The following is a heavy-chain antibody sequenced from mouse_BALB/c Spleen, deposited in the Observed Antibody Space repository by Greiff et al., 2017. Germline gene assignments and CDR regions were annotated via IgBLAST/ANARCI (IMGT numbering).Heavy chain of an antibody. CDR3: ARGGYFDY. CDR2: IYPGDGDT. J-gene: IGHJ2*01. Sequence: QVQLQQSGPELVKPGASVKISCKASGYAFSSSWMNWVKQRPGQGLEWIGRIYPGDGDTNYNEKFKGKATLTADTSSSTAYMQLSSLTSEDSAIYYCARGGYFDYWGQGTTLTVSS. V-gene: IGHV1-82*01. CDR1: GYAFSSSW.